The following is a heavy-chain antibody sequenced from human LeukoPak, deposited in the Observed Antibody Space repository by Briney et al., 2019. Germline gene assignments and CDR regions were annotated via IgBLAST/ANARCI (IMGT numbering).Heavy chain of an antibody. CDR3: ARVPTMYYDFWSGYLSPYYFDY. D-gene: IGHD3-3*01. CDR1: GGSISSGGYY. Sequence: SETLSLTCTVSGGSISSGGYYWSWIRQHPGKGLEWIGYIYYSGSTYYNPSLKSRVTISVDTSKNQFSLKLSSVTAADTAVYYCARVPTMYYDFWSGYLSPYYFDYWGRGTLVTDSS. V-gene: IGHV4-31*03. CDR2: IYYSGST. J-gene: IGHJ4*02.